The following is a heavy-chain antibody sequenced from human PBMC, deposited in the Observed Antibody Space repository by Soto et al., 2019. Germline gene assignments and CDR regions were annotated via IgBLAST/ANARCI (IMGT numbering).Heavy chain of an antibody. CDR1: GGSFSGYY. Sequence: SETLSLTCAVYGGSFSGYYWSWIRQPPGKGLEWIGEINHSGSTNYNPSLKSRVTISVDTSKNQFSLKLSSVTAADTAVYYCARGRVLRRITMVRGRFDPWGQGTLVTVSS. CDR2: INHSGST. J-gene: IGHJ5*02. V-gene: IGHV4-34*01. D-gene: IGHD3-10*01. CDR3: ARGRVLRRITMVRGRFDP.